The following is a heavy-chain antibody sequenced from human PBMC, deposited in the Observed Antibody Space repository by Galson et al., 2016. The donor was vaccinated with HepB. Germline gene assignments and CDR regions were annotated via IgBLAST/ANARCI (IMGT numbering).Heavy chain of an antibody. CDR2: IIPMFGTT. CDR3: ARGRLLSTMATSGVPYYHYGMDV. Sequence: SVKVSCKASGDTLGTYAISWVRQAPGQGLQWMGGIIPMFGTTNYEQNYQDRVTITADESTNTAYMELGSLRYDDTAMYYCARGRLLSTMATSGVPYYHYGMDVWGQGTTVTVSS. V-gene: IGHV1-69*13. J-gene: IGHJ6*02. CDR1: GDTLGTYA. D-gene: IGHD5-24*01.